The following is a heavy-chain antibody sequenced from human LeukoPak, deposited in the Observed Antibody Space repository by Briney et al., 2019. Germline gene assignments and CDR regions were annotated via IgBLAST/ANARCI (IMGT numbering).Heavy chain of an antibody. CDR1: GFAFEDYG. CDR2: IDRNGDST. D-gene: IGHD3-16*01. V-gene: IGHV3-20*04. J-gene: IGHJ3*01. CDR3: ARDHKGGDRADAFDL. Sequence: GGSLRLSCAASGFAFEDYGMSWVRQGPGKGLEWVSAIDRNGDSTGYADSVKGRFTISRDNAKNSLYLQMSSLRPEDTALYYCARDHKGGDRADAFDLWGHGTMVTVTS.